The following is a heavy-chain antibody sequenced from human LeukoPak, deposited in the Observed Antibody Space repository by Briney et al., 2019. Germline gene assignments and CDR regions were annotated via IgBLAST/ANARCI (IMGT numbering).Heavy chain of an antibody. J-gene: IGHJ4*02. CDR1: GGSFSGYY. CDR2: INHSGST. V-gene: IGHV4-34*01. CDR3: ARDRETSYDY. Sequence: PSETLSLTCAVYGGSFSGYYWSWIRQPPGKGLEWIGEINHSGSTNYNPSLKSRATISVDTSKNQFSLKLSSVTAADTAVYYCARDRETSYDYWGQGTLVTVSS. D-gene: IGHD1-26*01.